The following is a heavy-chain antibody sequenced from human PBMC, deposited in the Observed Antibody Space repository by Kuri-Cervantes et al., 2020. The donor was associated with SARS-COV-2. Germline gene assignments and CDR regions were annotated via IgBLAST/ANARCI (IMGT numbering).Heavy chain of an antibody. CDR2: IYYSGST. Sequence: ESLKISCTVSGGSISSYYWSWIRQPPGKGLEWIGYIYYSGSTNCNPSLKSRVTISVDTSKNQFSLKLSSVTAADTAVYYCARESAAGTPYFDYWGQGTLVTVSS. CDR3: ARESAAGTPYFDY. J-gene: IGHJ4*02. D-gene: IGHD6-13*01. CDR1: GGSISSYY. V-gene: IGHV4-59*12.